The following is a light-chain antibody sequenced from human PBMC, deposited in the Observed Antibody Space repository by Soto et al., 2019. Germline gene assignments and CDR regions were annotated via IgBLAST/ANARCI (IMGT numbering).Light chain of an antibody. CDR2: AAS. Sequence: DIQLTQSPSFLSASVGDRVTITCRASQGISSYLAWYQQKPGKAPKLLIYAASTLQSGVPSRFSGSGSGTEFTLIISSLHPEDFATYYCQQLNSYPFLTFGGGTKVEIK. J-gene: IGKJ4*01. CDR3: QQLNSYPFLT. CDR1: QGISSY. V-gene: IGKV1-9*01.